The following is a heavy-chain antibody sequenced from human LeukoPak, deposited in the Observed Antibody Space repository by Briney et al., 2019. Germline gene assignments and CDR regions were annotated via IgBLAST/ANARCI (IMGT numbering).Heavy chain of an antibody. V-gene: IGHV3-23*01. D-gene: IGHD1-26*01. CDR2: ISGSGGST. CDR1: GFTFSNYA. CDR3: AKEYQRIVGATSDY. Sequence: PGGSLRLSCAASGFTFSNYAMSWVRQAPGKGLEWVSAISGSGGSTYYADSVKGRFTISRDNSKNTLYLQMNSLRAEDTAVYYCAKEYQRIVGATSDYWGQGTLVTVSS. J-gene: IGHJ4*02.